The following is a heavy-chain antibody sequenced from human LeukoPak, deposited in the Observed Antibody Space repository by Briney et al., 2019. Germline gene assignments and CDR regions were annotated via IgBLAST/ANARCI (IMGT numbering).Heavy chain of an antibody. V-gene: IGHV4-4*07. Sequence: PSETLSLTCTVSGASINSDYWSWIRQPAGKGLEWIGRIYTSGRTSYSPSLKSRLTMSEDTSKNQFSLKLSSATAADTAVYYCARQTSSGGFDYWGQGTLVTVSS. CDR3: ARQTSSGGFDY. D-gene: IGHD3-10*01. CDR2: IYTSGRT. CDR1: GASINSDY. J-gene: IGHJ4*02.